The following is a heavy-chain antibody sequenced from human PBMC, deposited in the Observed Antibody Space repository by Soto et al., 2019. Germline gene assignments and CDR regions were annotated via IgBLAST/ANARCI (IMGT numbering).Heavy chain of an antibody. CDR2: IIPIFGTA. CDR3: ASGPALGSSTFPYYGMDV. D-gene: IGHD2-2*01. CDR1: GGTFSSYA. V-gene: IGHV1-69*01. J-gene: IGHJ6*02. Sequence: QVQLVQSGAEVKKPGSSVKVSCTASGGTFSSYAISWVRQAPGQGLEWMGGIIPIFGTANYAQKFQGRVTITADESTSTAYMELSSLRSEDTAVYYCASGPALGSSTFPYYGMDVWGQGTTVTVSS.